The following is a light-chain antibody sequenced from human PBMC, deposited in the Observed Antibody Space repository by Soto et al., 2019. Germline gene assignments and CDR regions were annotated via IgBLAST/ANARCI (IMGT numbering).Light chain of an antibody. Sequence: DIQMTQSPSSLSASVGDRVTITCRASQSISSYLNWYQQKPGKAPNLLIYDASNLQAGVPSRFSGSGSGTDFTFTISTLQPEDFATYYCQQYDSLPPTFGGGTKVDNK. CDR2: DAS. CDR3: QQYDSLPPT. V-gene: IGKV1-33*01. J-gene: IGKJ4*01. CDR1: QSISSY.